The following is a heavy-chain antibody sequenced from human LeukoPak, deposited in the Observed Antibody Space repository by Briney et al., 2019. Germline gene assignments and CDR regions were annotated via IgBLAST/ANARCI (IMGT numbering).Heavy chain of an antibody. CDR2: INHSGST. V-gene: IGHV4-34*01. Sequence: PSETLSLTCAVYGGSFSGCYWSWIRQPPGKGLEWIGEINHSGSTNCNPSLKSRVTISVDTSKNQFSLKLSSVTAADTAVYYCARAVDIVATTHYYYYGMDVWGQGTTVTVSS. CDR1: GGSFSGCY. J-gene: IGHJ6*02. D-gene: IGHD5-12*01. CDR3: ARAVDIVATTHYYYYGMDV.